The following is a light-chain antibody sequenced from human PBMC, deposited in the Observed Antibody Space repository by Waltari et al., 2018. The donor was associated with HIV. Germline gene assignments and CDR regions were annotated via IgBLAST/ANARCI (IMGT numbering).Light chain of an antibody. CDR3: QSTDHDGTWV. Sequence: SYKLTQTPSVSVSPGQTARINCSRGSLPKKYSSWYRQKPGQATLLLTYKDIERPSGIPERISVSRSGTGVTLTISGVQAEDECDYYCQSTDHDGTWVFGGVTKLTVL. J-gene: IGLJ3*02. V-gene: IGLV3-25*03. CDR1: SLPKKY. CDR2: KDI.